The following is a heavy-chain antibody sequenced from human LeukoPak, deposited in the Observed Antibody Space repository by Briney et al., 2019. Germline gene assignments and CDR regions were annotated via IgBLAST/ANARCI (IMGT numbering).Heavy chain of an antibody. CDR3: ARDTFLGC. D-gene: IGHD6-19*01. CDR2: IYTSGFT. J-gene: IGHJ4*02. V-gene: IGHV4-4*07. CDR1: GGSISSYH. Sequence: SETLSLTCTVSGGSISSYHWSWLRQPAGKGLEWIGCIYTSGFTNYNPSLKSRVTMSVDTSKNQFSLNLSSVTAADTAVYYCARDTFLGCWGQGTLVTVSS.